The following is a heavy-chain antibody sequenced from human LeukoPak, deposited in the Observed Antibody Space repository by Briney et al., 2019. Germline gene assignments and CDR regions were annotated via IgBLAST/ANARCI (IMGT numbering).Heavy chain of an antibody. J-gene: IGHJ3*02. CDR2: IKQDGSEK. CDR1: GFAFSSYW. Sequence: GGSLRLSCAASGFAFSSYWMSWVRQAPGKGLEWVASIKQDGSEKYYVDSVKGRFTISRDNAKNPLYLQMNSLRAEDTAVYYCARGPSARFFGVAKGAFDIWGQGTMVTVSS. CDR3: ARGPSARFFGVAKGAFDI. V-gene: IGHV3-7*01. D-gene: IGHD3-3*01.